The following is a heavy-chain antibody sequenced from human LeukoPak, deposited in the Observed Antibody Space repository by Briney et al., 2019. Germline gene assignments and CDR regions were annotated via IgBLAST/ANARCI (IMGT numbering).Heavy chain of an antibody. CDR1: GFTLSSYN. J-gene: IGHJ4*02. Sequence: GGSLRLSCAASGFTLSSYNMNWVRQAPGKGLEWVSSIDSSGGYMFYADSVKGRFIISRDNAKDSLYLQMNSLRVEDTAVYYCLRGDRRDYWGQGTLVTVSS. V-gene: IGHV3-21*06. CDR3: LRGDRRDY. CDR2: IDSSGGYM.